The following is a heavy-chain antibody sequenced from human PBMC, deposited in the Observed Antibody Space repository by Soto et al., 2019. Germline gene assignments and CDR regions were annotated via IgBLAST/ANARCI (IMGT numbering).Heavy chain of an antibody. J-gene: IGHJ5*02. Sequence: SETLSLTCAVSGGSISSSNWWCWVRQPPGKGLEWIGEIYHSGSTNYNPSLKSRVTISVDKSKNQFSLKLSSVTAADTAVYYCPWIGSSSSGGIWFHPWGQGNLVPVSS. CDR1: GGSISSSNW. V-gene: IGHV4-4*02. D-gene: IGHD6-6*01. CDR3: PWIGSSSSGGIWFHP. CDR2: IYHSGST.